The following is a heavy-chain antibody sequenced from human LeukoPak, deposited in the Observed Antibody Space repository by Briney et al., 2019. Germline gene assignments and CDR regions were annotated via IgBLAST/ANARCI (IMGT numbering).Heavy chain of an antibody. Sequence: PGGSLRLSCAASGFTFSSYWMSWVRQAPGKGLEWVANIKQDGSEKYYVDSVKGRFTISRDNAKNSLYLQMNSLRAEDTAVYYCAAGGVLLGKEAYNWFDPWGQGTLVTVSS. D-gene: IGHD2-8*02. CDR2: IKQDGSEK. CDR3: AAGGVLLGKEAYNWFDP. J-gene: IGHJ5*02. CDR1: GFTFSSYW. V-gene: IGHV3-7*01.